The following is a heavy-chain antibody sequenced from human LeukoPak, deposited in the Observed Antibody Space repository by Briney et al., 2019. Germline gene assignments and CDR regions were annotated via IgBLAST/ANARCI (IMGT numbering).Heavy chain of an antibody. D-gene: IGHD3-22*01. J-gene: IGHJ3*02. CDR3: ARALNYYDSSGYKSRGAFDI. Sequence: MPSETLSLTCTVSGGSFSTYYWSWIRQPAGKGLEWIGHIYTSGATNYNPSLKSRVTMSIDTSKNQFSLKLSSVTAADTAVYYCARALNYYDSSGYKSRGAFDIWGQGTMVTVSS. CDR2: IYTSGAT. CDR1: GGSFSTYY. V-gene: IGHV4-4*07.